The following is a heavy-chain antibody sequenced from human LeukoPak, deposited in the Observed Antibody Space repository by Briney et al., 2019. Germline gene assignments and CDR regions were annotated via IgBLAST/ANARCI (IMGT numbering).Heavy chain of an antibody. CDR3: ARCPWDDHVWGSYRYSGYYGMDV. D-gene: IGHD3-16*02. Sequence: SETLSLTCAVYGGSFSGYYWSWIRQPPGKGLGWIGEINHSGSTNYNPSLKSRDTISVDTSKNQFSLKLSSVTAADTAVYYCARCPWDDHVWGSYRYSGYYGMDVWGKGTTVTVSS. V-gene: IGHV4-34*01. J-gene: IGHJ6*04. CDR1: GGSFSGYY. CDR2: INHSGST.